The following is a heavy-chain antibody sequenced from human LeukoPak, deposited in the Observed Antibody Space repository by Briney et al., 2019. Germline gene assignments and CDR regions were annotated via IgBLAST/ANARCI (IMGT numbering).Heavy chain of an antibody. Sequence: ASVKVSCKVSGYTLTELSMHWVRQAPGKGLEWMGGFDPEDGETIYAQKFQGRVTMTEDTTTDTAYMELSSLRSEDTAVYYCATDRSDSSSWSGPYWYFDLWGRGTLVTVSS. D-gene: IGHD6-13*01. CDR2: FDPEDGET. CDR3: ATDRSDSSSWSGPYWYFDL. J-gene: IGHJ2*01. V-gene: IGHV1-24*01. CDR1: GYTLTELS.